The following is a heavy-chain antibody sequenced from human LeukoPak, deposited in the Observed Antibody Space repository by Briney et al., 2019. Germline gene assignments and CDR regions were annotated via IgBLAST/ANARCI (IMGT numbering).Heavy chain of an antibody. CDR2: MNPNSGNT. CDR1: GYTFTSYD. CDR3: ARGRKGLELHTDY. J-gene: IGHJ4*02. Sequence: ASVKVSCKAPGYTFTSYDINWVRQATGQGLEWMGWMNPNSGNTGYAQKFQGRVTITRNTSISTAYMELSSLRSEDTAVYYCARGRKGLELHTDYWGQGTLVTVSS. V-gene: IGHV1-8*03. D-gene: IGHD1-7*01.